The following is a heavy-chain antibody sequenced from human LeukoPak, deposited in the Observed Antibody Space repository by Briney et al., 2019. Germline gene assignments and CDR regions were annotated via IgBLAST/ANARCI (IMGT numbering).Heavy chain of an antibody. Sequence: GSLRLSCAASGFTFSSYSMNWVRQPPGKGLEWIGSIYYSGSTYYNPSLKSRVTISVDTSKNQFSLKLSSVTAADTAVYYCARGGATFWFDPWGQGTLVTVSS. V-gene: IGHV4-39*07. J-gene: IGHJ5*02. CDR2: IYYSGST. CDR1: GFTFSSYS. D-gene: IGHD1-26*01. CDR3: ARGGATFWFDP.